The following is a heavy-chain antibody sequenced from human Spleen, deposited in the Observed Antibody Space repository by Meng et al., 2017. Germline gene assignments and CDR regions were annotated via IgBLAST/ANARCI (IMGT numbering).Heavy chain of an antibody. J-gene: IGHJ5*02. CDR2: INTDIGKP. D-gene: IGHD3-10*01. Sequence: ASVKVSCKASGYTFTNYPMNWVRQAPGQGLEWMGWINTDIGKPTYAQGFPGRYVFSLHTSVSTTYLEIISLKAEDTAVYYCVRSLSVQLWLGVWLDPWGQGTLVTVSS. CDR1: GYTFTNYP. CDR3: VRSLSVQLWLGVWLDP. V-gene: IGHV7-4-1*02.